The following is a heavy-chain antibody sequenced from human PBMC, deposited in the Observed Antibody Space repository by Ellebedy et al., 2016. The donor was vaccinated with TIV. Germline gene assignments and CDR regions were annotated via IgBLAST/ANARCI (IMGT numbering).Heavy chain of an antibody. D-gene: IGHD6-19*01. Sequence: MPSETLSLTCTVSGGSISSYYWSWIRQPPGKGLEWIGYIYYSGSTNYNPSLKSRVTISVDTSKNQFSLKLSSVTAADTAVYYCARASFSYSSGWYYFDYWGQGTLVTVSS. J-gene: IGHJ4*02. CDR2: IYYSGST. CDR3: ARASFSYSSGWYYFDY. V-gene: IGHV4-59*01. CDR1: GGSISSYY.